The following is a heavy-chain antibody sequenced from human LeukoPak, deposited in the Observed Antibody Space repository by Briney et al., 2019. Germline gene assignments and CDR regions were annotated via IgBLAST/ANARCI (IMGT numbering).Heavy chain of an antibody. D-gene: IGHD1-26*01. CDR1: GFTFSDYY. CDR2: ISSSGNTI. J-gene: IGHJ3*02. Sequence: GGSLRLSCAASGFTFSDYYMSWIRQAPGKGLEWVSYISSSGNTIYYADSVKGRFTISRDNSKNTLYLQMNSLRAEDTAVYYCARGGSYLSAFDIWGQGTMVTVSS. CDR3: ARGGSYLSAFDI. V-gene: IGHV3-11*01.